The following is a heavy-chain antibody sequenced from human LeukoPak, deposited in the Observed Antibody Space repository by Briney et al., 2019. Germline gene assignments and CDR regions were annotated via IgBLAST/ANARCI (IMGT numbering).Heavy chain of an antibody. J-gene: IGHJ4*02. D-gene: IGHD3-22*01. Sequence: ASVKVSCKASGYTFTGYYMHWVRQAPGQGLEWIGRINPNSGGTNYAQKFQGRVTMTRDTSISTAYMELSRLRSDDTAVYYCARTYYYDSSGYCCDYWGQGTLVTVSS. CDR1: GYTFTGYY. V-gene: IGHV1-2*06. CDR2: INPNSGGT. CDR3: ARTYYYDSSGYCCDY.